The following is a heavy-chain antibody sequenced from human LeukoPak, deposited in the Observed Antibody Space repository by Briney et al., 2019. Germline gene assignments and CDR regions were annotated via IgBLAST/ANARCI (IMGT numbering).Heavy chain of an antibody. D-gene: IGHD2/OR15-2a*01. CDR1: GFTFSSHT. V-gene: IGHV3-21*06. J-gene: IGHJ5*01. CDR2: VSSNVNKM. Sequence: GGSLRLSCAASGFTFSSHTMNWVRQAPGKGLEWVACVSSNVNKMYYAESVRGRFTVSRDNAGNSLSLQMDSLRAEDTAVYYCTRVLLSLHQGLDSWGQGTLVTVSS. CDR3: TRVLLSLHQGLDS.